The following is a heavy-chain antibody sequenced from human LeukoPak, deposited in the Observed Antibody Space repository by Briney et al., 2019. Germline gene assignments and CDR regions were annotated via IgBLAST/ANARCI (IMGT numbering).Heavy chain of an antibody. J-gene: IGHJ4*02. CDR1: GYTFTSYG. CDR2: ISAYNGNT. D-gene: IGHD4-17*01. CDR3: ARDGKEYGDYRLFDY. V-gene: IGHV1-18*01. Sequence: ASVKVSCKASGYTFTSYGISWVRQAPGQGLEWMGWISAYNGNTNYAQKLQGRVTMTTDTSTSTAYMELRSLRSDDTAVYYCARDGKEYGDYRLFDYWGQGTLVTVSS.